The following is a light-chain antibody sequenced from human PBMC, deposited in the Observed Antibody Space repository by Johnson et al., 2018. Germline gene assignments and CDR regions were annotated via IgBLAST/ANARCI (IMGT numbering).Light chain of an antibody. Sequence: QSVLTQPPSVSAAPGQKVTISCSGSSSNIGNNYVSWYQQLPGTAPKLLIYENNKRPSGIPDRFSGSKSGTSATLGITGLQTGDEADYYCGKWDSSLMAGNVFGTGTKVTVL. CDR2: ENN. CDR3: GKWDSSLMAGNV. J-gene: IGLJ1*01. CDR1: SSNIGNNY. V-gene: IGLV1-51*02.